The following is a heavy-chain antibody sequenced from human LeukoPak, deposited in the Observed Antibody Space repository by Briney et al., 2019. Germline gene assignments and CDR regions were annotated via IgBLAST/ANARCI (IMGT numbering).Heavy chain of an antibody. CDR1: GFTFSSYA. D-gene: IGHD5-24*01. J-gene: IGHJ4*02. CDR2: ISGSGGST. V-gene: IGHV3-23*01. Sequence: GGSLRLSCAASGFTFSSYAMSWVRQAPGKGLECVSVISGSGGSTDYADSVKGRFTISRDNSKNTLYLQMNSLRAEDTAVYYCAKGGYKYFEYWGQGTLVTVSS. CDR3: AKGGYKYFEY.